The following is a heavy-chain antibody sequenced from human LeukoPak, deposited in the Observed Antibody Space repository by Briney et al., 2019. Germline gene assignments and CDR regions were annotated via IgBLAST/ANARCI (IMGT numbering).Heavy chain of an antibody. Sequence: GGSLRLSCAASGFTFSSYAMHWVRQTPGKGLEWVAVISYDGSNKNYADSVKGRFAISRDNSQNTLYLQMNSLRAEDTARYYCARDWHDFWSGYYPFDCWGQGTLVTVSS. CDR2: ISYDGSNK. CDR1: GFTFSSYA. V-gene: IGHV3-30*09. D-gene: IGHD3-3*01. J-gene: IGHJ4*02. CDR3: ARDWHDFWSGYYPFDC.